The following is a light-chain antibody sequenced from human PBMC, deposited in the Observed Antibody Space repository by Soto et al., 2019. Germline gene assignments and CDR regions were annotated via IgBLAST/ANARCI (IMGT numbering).Light chain of an antibody. V-gene: IGLV1-51*01. J-gene: IGLJ2*01. CDR2: DNN. CDR1: SSNIGNNY. Sequence: QSVLTQPPSVSAAPGQKVTISCSGSSSNIGNNYVSWYQQLPGTAPKLLIYDNNKRPSGIPDRFSGSKSGTSATLGIAGLQTVDEADYYCGTWDSSLSAAVVFGGGTKLTVL. CDR3: GTWDSSLSAAVV.